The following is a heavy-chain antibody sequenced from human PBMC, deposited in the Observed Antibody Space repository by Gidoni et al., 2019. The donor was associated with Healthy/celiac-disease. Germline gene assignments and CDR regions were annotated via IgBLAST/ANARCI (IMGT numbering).Heavy chain of an antibody. CDR1: GFTFSSYD. CDR2: IGTAGDT. CDR3: ARRGGGSYNDAFDI. V-gene: IGHV3-13*01. D-gene: IGHD2-15*01. Sequence: EVQLVESAGGLVQPGGSLRLSCSASGFTFSSYDMLWVRQATGKGLEWVSAIGTAGDTYYPGSVKGRFTIARENAKNSLYLQMNSLRAGDTAVYYCARRGGGSYNDAFDIWGQGTMVTVSS. J-gene: IGHJ3*02.